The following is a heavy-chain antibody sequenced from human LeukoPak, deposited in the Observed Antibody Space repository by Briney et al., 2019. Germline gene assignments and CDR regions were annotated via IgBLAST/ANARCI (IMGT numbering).Heavy chain of an antibody. V-gene: IGHV3-48*01. J-gene: IGHJ4*02. Sequence: GGSLRLSCAASGFTFSSYSMKWVRQAPGKGLEWVSYISSSSSTIYYADSVKGRFTISRDNSKNTLYLQMNSLRAEDTALYYCAKEGFDYWGQGTLVTVSS. CDR1: GFTFSSYS. CDR2: ISSSSSTI. CDR3: AKEGFDY.